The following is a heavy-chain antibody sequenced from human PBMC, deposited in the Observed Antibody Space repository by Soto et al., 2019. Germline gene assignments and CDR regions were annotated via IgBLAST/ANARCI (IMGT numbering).Heavy chain of an antibody. CDR2: IYHSGSA. CDR1: GDSITSDKW. CDR3: ARGETQQQRDY. Sequence: QVQLQESGPGLVKPSGTLSLTCAVSGDSITSDKWWSWIRQPPGKGLQWIGEIYHSGSAKYNPSLKSRVIISVDKSKNQFTLKLSSVTAADTAVYYCARGETQQQRDYWRQGTLVTVSS. D-gene: IGHD6-13*01. J-gene: IGHJ4*02. V-gene: IGHV4-4*02.